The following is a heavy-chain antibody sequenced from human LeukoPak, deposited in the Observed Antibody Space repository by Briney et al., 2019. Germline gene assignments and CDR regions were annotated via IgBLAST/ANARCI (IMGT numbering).Heavy chain of an antibody. CDR3: ARLLVFWSGPDY. Sequence: PSETLSLTCAVYGGSFSGYYWSWIRQPPGKGLEWIGEINHSGSTNYNPSLKSRVTISVGTSKNQFSLKLSSVTAADTAVYYCARLLVFWSGPDYWGQGTLVTVSS. CDR2: INHSGST. D-gene: IGHD3-3*01. V-gene: IGHV4-34*01. J-gene: IGHJ4*02. CDR1: GGSFSGYY.